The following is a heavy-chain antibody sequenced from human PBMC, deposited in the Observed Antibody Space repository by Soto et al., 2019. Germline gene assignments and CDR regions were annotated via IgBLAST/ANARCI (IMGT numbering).Heavy chain of an antibody. Sequence: SETLSLTCTVSGGSISSYYWSWIRQPPGKGLEWIGYIYYSGSTNYNPSLKSRVTISVDTSKNQFSLKLSSVTAADTAVYYCARHHGQLTAGVNWFDPWGQGTLVTVSS. CDR2: IYYSGST. D-gene: IGHD2-2*01. CDR1: GGSISSYY. J-gene: IGHJ5*02. CDR3: ARHHGQLTAGVNWFDP. V-gene: IGHV4-59*08.